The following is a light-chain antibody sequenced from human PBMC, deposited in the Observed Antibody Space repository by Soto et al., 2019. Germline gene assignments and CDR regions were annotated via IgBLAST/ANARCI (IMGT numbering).Light chain of an antibody. CDR2: DDD. Sequence: QSVLTQPPSVSAAPGQRVTISCSGSSSNIGGNSVSWYQQLPGTAPKLLIYDDDKRPSGIPDRFSGSKSGTSATLGITGFQTGEEADYYCSSYAGSSNVFGTGTKVTIL. CDR1: SSNIGGNS. J-gene: IGLJ1*01. V-gene: IGLV1-51*01. CDR3: SSYAGSSNV.